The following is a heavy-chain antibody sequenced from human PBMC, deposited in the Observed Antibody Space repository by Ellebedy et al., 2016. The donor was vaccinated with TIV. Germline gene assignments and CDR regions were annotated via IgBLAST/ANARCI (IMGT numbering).Heavy chain of an antibody. CDR1: GIRFGDFF. CDR2: ISTGGDDT. CDR3: REGHYSDV. Sequence: GGSLRLXXATSGIRFGDFFMSWVRQAPGRGLQWVSTISTGGDDTYLADSVKGRITISRDNSRNILYLQMSSLRDEDSAIYYCREGHYSDVWGQGTQVTVSA. J-gene: IGHJ4*02. V-gene: IGHV3-23*01.